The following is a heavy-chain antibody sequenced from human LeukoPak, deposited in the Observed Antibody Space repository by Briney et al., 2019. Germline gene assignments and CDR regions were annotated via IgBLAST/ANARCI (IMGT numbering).Heavy chain of an antibody. Sequence: GRSLRLSCAASGFTFSSYAMHWVRQGPGKGLDWVAFISSDGRTEYNPDSVKGRFTISRDNSKNTLYLQMSSLTTEDTALYYCARGWGSGAWLIDSWGQGTLVSVSS. V-gene: IGHV3-30*04. CDR2: ISSDGRTE. D-gene: IGHD3-16*01. CDR1: GFTFSSYA. CDR3: ARGWGSGAWLIDS. J-gene: IGHJ4*02.